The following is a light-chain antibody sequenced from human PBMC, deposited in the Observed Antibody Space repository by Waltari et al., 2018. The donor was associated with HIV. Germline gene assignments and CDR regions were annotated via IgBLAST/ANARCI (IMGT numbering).Light chain of an antibody. V-gene: IGLV2-11*01. CDR1: TSDIGTYKW. CDR3: CSYIGNYTWV. CDR2: DVS. Sequence: QSALTQPRSVSGSPGQSAPIACTGTTSDIGTYKWVTCYQQNPGNVPKLMIYDVSERPAGVPDRFSGSKSGNPASLTISGSQADDEADYDCCSYIGNYTWVFGGGTKLTVL. J-gene: IGLJ3*02.